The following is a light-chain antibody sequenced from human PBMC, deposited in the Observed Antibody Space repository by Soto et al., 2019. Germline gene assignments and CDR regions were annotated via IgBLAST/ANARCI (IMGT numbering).Light chain of an antibody. Sequence: QSVLTQPPSASATPGQRVTISCSGSSSNIGRCFVYWYQHLPGTAPKLLIYSNNQRPSGVPDRFSGSKSGTSASLAISGLRSDDEADYYCAAWDDSLSGPVFGGGTKLTVL. CDR3: AAWDDSLSGPV. CDR2: SNN. V-gene: IGLV1-47*02. J-gene: IGLJ2*01. CDR1: SSNIGRCF.